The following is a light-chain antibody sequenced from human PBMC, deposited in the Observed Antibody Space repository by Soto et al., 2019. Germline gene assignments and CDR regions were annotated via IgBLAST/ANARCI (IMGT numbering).Light chain of an antibody. CDR2: EVS. CDR1: SSDVGGYNY. J-gene: IGLJ2*01. CDR3: SSYTSSSHVV. V-gene: IGLV2-14*01. Sequence: QSVLTQPASVSGSPGQSITISCSGTSSDVGGYNYVSWYQQHPGKAPKHVIYEVSNRPSGVSNRFSGSKSGNTASLTTSGVQAEDEADYYCSSYTSSSHVVFGGGTKRTV.